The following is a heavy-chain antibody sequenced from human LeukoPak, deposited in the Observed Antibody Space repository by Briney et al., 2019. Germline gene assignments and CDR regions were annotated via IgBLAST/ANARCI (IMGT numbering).Heavy chain of an antibody. CDR2: MYYRGST. CDR3: ARDAGHQLSRRNYYAMDV. J-gene: IGHJ6*02. V-gene: IGHV4-39*07. Sequence: SETLSLTCTVSGGSINSSSYYWGWVRQPPGKGLEWIGSMYYRGSTYYNPSLKSRVTISADTSKNQFSLKLSSVTAADTAVYYCARDAGHQLSRRNYYAMDVWGQGTTVTVSS. D-gene: IGHD1-1*01. CDR1: GGSINSSSYY.